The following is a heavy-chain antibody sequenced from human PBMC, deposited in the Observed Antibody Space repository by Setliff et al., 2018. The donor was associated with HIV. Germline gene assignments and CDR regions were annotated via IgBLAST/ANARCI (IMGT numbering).Heavy chain of an antibody. V-gene: IGHV1-46*01. CDR3: VRDRETVSISGVAVPYFDY. D-gene: IGHD3-3*01. J-gene: IGHJ4*02. Sequence: ASVKVSCKASGYTFTSYYIHWVRQAPGQGLEWMGVIHPSGGSTSYAQSFQDRVTMTRDTSTSTVYMELSSLRSEDTAVYYCVRDRETVSISGVAVPYFDYWGQGTQVTVSS. CDR2: IHPSGGST. CDR1: GYTFTSYY.